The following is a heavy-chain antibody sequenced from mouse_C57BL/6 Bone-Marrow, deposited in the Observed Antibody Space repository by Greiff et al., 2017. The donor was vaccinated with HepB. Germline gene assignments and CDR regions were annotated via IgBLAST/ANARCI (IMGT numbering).Heavy chain of an antibody. V-gene: IGHV1-39*01. D-gene: IGHD1-1*01. Sequence: EVQLQQSGPELVKPGASVKISCKASGYSFTDYNMNWVKQSNGKSLEWIGVINPNYGTTSYNHKFKGKATLTVDPSSSTAYMQLNILTSEYSAVYYCARDGGYYGSIYDDYWGQGTTLTVSS. CDR1: GYSFTDYN. J-gene: IGHJ2*01. CDR3: ARDGGYYGSIYDDY. CDR2: INPNYGTT.